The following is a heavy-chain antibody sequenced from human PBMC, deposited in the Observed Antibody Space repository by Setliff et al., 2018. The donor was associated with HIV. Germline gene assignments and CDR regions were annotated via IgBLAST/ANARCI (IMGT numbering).Heavy chain of an antibody. V-gene: IGHV1-2*02. CDR1: GYTFTDYF. J-gene: IGHJ4*02. CDR3: ARQLSNSLDY. Sequence: ASVKVSCKASGYTFTDYFLHWVRQAPGQGLEWMGWIGPHNGDKNIPQRFRGRVTLTRDTSISTAYMELSGLRSDDTAMYYCARQLSNSLDYWGQGTLVTVSS. CDR2: IGPHNGDK. D-gene: IGHD7-27*01.